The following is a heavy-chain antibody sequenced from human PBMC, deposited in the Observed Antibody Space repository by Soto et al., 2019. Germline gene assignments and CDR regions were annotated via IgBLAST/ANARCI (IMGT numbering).Heavy chain of an antibody. Sequence: QVTLKESVPVLGKPTEPLPLTCTASGFSLSNARMGVSWIRQPPGKALECLEHIFSNDEKSYSTSLKSRLTISKDTSKSQVVLTMTNMDPVDTATYYCARIHFREYSVTNYYFDYWGQGTLVTVSS. J-gene: IGHJ4*02. D-gene: IGHD5-12*01. CDR3: ARIHFREYSVTNYYFDY. V-gene: IGHV2-26*01. CDR2: IFSNDEK. CDR1: GFSLSNARMG.